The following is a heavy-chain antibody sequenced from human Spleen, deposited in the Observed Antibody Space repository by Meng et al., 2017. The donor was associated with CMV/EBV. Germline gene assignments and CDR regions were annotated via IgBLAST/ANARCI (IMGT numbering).Heavy chain of an antibody. V-gene: IGHV1-46*01. D-gene: IGHD6-19*01. CDR3: ARDRGYNSVWYSMDWFDP. CDR2: INPSGGST. CDR1: GYTFTSYY. J-gene: IGHJ5*02. Sequence: ASVKVSCKASGYTFTSYYMHWVRQDPGQGLEWMGIINPSGGSTKYAHKFQARVTMTRDTSTNTVYMEVSSLSSDDTAVYYCARDRGYNSVWYSMDWFDPWGQGTLVTVSS.